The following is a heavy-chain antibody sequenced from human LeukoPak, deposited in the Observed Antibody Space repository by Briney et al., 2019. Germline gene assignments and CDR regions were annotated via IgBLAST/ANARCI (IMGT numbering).Heavy chain of an antibody. J-gene: IGHJ4*02. Sequence: GGSLRLSCAAPGFTFSSYAMHWVRQAPGKGLEWVAVISYDGSNKYYADSVKGRFTISRDNSKNTLYLQMNSLRAEDTAVYYCAREPYYYDSSGYYLYWGQGTLVTVSS. CDR1: GFTFSSYA. CDR3: AREPYYYDSSGYYLY. CDR2: ISYDGSNK. V-gene: IGHV3-30-3*01. D-gene: IGHD3-22*01.